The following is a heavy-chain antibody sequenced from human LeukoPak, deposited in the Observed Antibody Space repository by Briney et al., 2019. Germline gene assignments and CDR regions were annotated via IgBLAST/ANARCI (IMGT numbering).Heavy chain of an antibody. CDR1: GFSFSDYW. V-gene: IGHV3-7*01. CDR3: SRSLDY. Sequence: GGSLRLSCAASGFSFSDYWMDWVRQSPGKGMEWVANINQDGSEGYYADSVKGRFTISRDNAKNSLYLQMNKLRAEDTAVYYCSRSLDYWGQGALVTDSS. CDR2: INQDGSEG. J-gene: IGHJ4*02.